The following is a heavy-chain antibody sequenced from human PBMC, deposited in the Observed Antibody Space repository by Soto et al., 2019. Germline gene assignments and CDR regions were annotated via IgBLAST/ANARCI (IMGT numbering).Heavy chain of an antibody. V-gene: IGHV3-15*01. CDR1: GFNLTTYA. CDR2: IKSKVDGGTI. Sequence: GGSLRLSCASSGFNLTTYAMSWVRQAPGKGLEWVGRIKSKVDGGTIVYAAPAKGRFDISRDDSKNTVYLQMNSLKIEDTAVYYCATGGYYFDFWGQGTLVTVSS. J-gene: IGHJ4*02. CDR3: ATGGYYFDF. D-gene: IGHD3-3*01.